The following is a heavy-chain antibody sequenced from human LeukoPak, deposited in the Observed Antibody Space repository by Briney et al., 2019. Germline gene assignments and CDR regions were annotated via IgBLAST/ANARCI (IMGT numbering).Heavy chain of an antibody. J-gene: IGHJ4*02. CDR3: AKDDFRSHIVATGRGLLSY. CDR2: IKSGATTM. D-gene: IGHD5-12*01. CDR1: GFSFSDYY. Sequence: GGSLTLSCEASGFSFSDYYMTWIRQPPGKGLEWIAYIKSGATTMYYADSVRGRFTISRDNSKNTLYLQMNSLRAEDTAVYYCAKDDFRSHIVATGRGLLSYWGQGTLVTVSS. V-gene: IGHV3-11*04.